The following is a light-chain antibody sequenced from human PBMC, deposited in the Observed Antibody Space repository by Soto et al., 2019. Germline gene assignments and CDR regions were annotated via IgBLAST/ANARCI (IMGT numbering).Light chain of an antibody. V-gene: IGKV1-39*01. CDR2: DAS. Sequence: DVQMTQSPSSLSASVGVRVTITCRASQRIRTSLNWYQQKPGKAPKFLIYDASSLQSEVPSRFSGSGSGTDFTLTITNLQPEDFATYYCQQYYSVPPTFGQGTKLEI. CDR3: QQYYSVPPT. J-gene: IGKJ2*01. CDR1: QRIRTS.